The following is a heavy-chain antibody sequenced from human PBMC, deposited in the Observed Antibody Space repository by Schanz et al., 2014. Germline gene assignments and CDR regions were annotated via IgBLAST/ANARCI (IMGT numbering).Heavy chain of an antibody. Sequence: EVQLLESGGGLVQPGGSLRLSCAASGFTFRNYGMSWVRQAPGQGLEWVSAISGSGRSRYYADSVKGRFTISRDNSNNTHYLQMKILRSKDTAIYEYAKDWEGDSYGFVEYWGQGILVTVSS. CDR3: AKDWEGDSYGFVEY. J-gene: IGHJ4*02. V-gene: IGHV3-23*01. D-gene: IGHD5-18*01. CDR1: GFTFRNYG. CDR2: ISGSGRSR.